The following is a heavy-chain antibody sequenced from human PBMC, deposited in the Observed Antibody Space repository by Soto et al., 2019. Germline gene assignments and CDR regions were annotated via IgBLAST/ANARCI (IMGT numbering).Heavy chain of an antibody. J-gene: IGHJ5*02. CDR2: IYHSGST. Sequence: SETLSLTCAVSGGSISSSNWWSWVRQPPGKGLEWIGEIYHSGSTNYNPSLKSRVTISVDKSKNQFSLKLSSVTAADTAVYYCARVSVGYSSGWNWFDPWGQGTLVTVSS. D-gene: IGHD6-19*01. CDR1: GGSISSSNW. CDR3: ARVSVGYSSGWNWFDP. V-gene: IGHV4-4*02.